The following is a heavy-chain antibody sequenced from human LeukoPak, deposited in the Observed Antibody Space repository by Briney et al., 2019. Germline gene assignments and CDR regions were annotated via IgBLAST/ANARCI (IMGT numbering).Heavy chain of an antibody. D-gene: IGHD5-12*01. CDR1: GFTFSSYG. J-gene: IGHJ3*02. CDR3: ARDWLDAFDI. V-gene: IGHV3-30*02. Sequence: GGSLRLSCAASGFTFSSYGMHWVRQAPGKGLGWVAFIRYDGSNKYYADSVKGRFTISRDNAKNSLYLQMNSLRAEDTAVYYCARDWLDAFDIWGQGTMVTVSS. CDR2: IRYDGSNK.